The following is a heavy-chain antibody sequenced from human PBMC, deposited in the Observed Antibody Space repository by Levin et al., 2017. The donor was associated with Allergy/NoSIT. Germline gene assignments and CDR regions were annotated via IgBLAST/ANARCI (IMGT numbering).Heavy chain of an antibody. CDR2: ISSSGSTI. CDR3: ARHAIAARRVWFDY. CDR1: GFTFSDYY. V-gene: IGHV3-11*01. D-gene: IGHD6-6*01. Sequence: GESLKISCAASGFTFSDYYMSWIRQAPGKGLEWVSYISSSGSTIYYADSVKGRFTISRDNAKNSLYLQMNSLRAEDTAVYHCARHAIAARRVWFDYWGQGTLVTVSS. J-gene: IGHJ4*02.